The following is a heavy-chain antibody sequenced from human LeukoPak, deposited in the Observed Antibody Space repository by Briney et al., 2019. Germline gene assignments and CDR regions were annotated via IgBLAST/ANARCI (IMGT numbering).Heavy chain of an antibody. Sequence: GGSPRLSCAASGFTFSAYAMTWVRQAPGKGLEWVSSISGSGDRTYYADSVKGRFTISRDNAKNTLSLQMNSLRAEDTAVYYCAKGHGDYVLSNYLDSWGQGTLVTVSS. CDR1: GFTFSAYA. CDR3: AKGHGDYVLSNYLDS. D-gene: IGHD4-17*01. J-gene: IGHJ4*02. V-gene: IGHV3-23*01. CDR2: ISGSGDRT.